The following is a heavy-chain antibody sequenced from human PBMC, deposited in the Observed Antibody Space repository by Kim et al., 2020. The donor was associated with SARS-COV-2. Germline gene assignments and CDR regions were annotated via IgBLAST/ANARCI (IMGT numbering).Heavy chain of an antibody. CDR2: INHSGST. J-gene: IGHJ4*02. Sequence: SETLSLTCAVYGGSFSGYYWSWIRQPPGKGLEWIGEINHSGSTNYNPSPKSRVTISVDTSKNQFSLKLSSVTAADTAVYYCARGWVTYSSGWYAYYFDYWGQGTLVTVSS. V-gene: IGHV4-34*01. D-gene: IGHD6-19*01. CDR1: GGSFSGYY. CDR3: ARGWVTYSSGWYAYYFDY.